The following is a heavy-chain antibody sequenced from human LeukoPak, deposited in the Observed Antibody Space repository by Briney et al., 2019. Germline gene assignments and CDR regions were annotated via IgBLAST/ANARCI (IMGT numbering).Heavy chain of an antibody. Sequence: GGSLRLSCAASGFTFSSYAMHWVRQAPGKGLEWVAVISYDGSNKYYADSVKGRFTISRDNSKNTLYLQMNSLRAEDTAVHYCAREGYCSSTSCLGLYYYGMDVWGQGTLVTVSS. CDR1: GFTFSSYA. V-gene: IGHV3-30*04. D-gene: IGHD2-2*01. CDR3: AREGYCSSTSCLGLYYYGMDV. J-gene: IGHJ6*02. CDR2: ISYDGSNK.